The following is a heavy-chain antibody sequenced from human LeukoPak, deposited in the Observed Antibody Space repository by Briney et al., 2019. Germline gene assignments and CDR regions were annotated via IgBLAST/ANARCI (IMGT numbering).Heavy chain of an antibody. Sequence: ASVKLSCKASGYTFTSYDINWVRQATGQGLEWMGWMNPNSGNTGYAQKFQGGVTMTRNTSISIAYMELSSLRSADTAVYYCARGWGTVTQIDYWGQGTLVTVSS. CDR2: MNPNSGNT. V-gene: IGHV1-8*01. J-gene: IGHJ4*02. CDR3: ARGWGTVTQIDY. CDR1: GYTFTSYD. D-gene: IGHD4-17*01.